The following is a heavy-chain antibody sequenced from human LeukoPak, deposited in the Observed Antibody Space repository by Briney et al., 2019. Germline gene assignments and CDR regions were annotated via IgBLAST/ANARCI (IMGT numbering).Heavy chain of an antibody. CDR3: AAADETGYGSFYYYYGMDV. V-gene: IGHV1-58*02. Sequence: SVKVSCKASGFTFTSSAMQWVRQARGQRLEWIGWIVVGSGNTNYAQKFQERVTITRDMSTSTAYMELSSLRSEDTAVYYCAAADETGYGSFYYYYGMDVWGQGTTVTVSS. D-gene: IGHD3-9*01. J-gene: IGHJ6*02. CDR2: IVVGSGNT. CDR1: GFTFTSSA.